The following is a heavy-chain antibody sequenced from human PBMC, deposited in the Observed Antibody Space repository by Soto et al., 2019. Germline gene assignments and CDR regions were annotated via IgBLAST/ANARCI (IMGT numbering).Heavy chain of an antibody. V-gene: IGHV1-3*01. D-gene: IGHD3-10*01. CDR3: ATAWFGRFDF. Sequence: QAHLAQSGAEMKSPGASVKLSCRPSGPFPFSNYAMHWVRQAPGQRPEWVGWINAGDGNRRYSEKLQGRVTITRDTSATTVYMELSGLRSEDTAVYYCATAWFGRFDFWGQGSLVTVSS. J-gene: IGHJ4*02. CDR1: GPFPFSNYA. CDR2: INAGDGNR.